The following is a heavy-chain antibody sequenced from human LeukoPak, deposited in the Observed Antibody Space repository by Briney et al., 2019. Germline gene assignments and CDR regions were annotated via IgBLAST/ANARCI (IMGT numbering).Heavy chain of an antibody. Sequence: PGGSLRLSRAASGFTFSSYSMNWVRQAPGKGLEWVSSISSSSSYIYYADSVKGRFTISRDNAKNSLCLQMNSLRAEDTAVYYCARGPGGYFDYWGQGTLVTVSS. CDR3: ARGPGGYFDY. CDR1: GFTFSSYS. V-gene: IGHV3-21*01. D-gene: IGHD1-14*01. J-gene: IGHJ4*02. CDR2: ISSSSSYI.